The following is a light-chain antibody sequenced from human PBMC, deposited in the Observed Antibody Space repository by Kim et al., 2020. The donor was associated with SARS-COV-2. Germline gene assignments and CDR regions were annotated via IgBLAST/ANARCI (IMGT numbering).Light chain of an antibody. CDR1: RSVSSN. J-gene: IGKJ2*01. CDR2: GAS. V-gene: IGKV3-15*01. Sequence: SGSPGERTPLTCRASRSVSSNLAWYQQKPGQAPRLLIYGASTRATGIPARFSGSGSGTEFTLTISSLQSEDFAVYYCQQYNNWPLTFGQGTKLEI. CDR3: QQYNNWPLT.